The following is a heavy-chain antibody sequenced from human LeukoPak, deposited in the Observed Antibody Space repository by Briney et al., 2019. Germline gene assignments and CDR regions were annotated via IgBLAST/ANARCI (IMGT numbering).Heavy chain of an antibody. CDR1: GVSISSYY. J-gene: IGHJ3*02. CDR2: IYYSGST. CDR3: ARLYSSSSDAFDI. V-gene: IGHV4-59*01. D-gene: IGHD6-13*01. Sequence: PSETLSLTCTVSGVSISSYYWSWLRQPPGKGLEWIGYIYYSGSTNYNPSLKSRVTISVDTSKNQFSLKLSSVTAADTAVYYCARLYSSSSDAFDIWGQGTMVTVSS.